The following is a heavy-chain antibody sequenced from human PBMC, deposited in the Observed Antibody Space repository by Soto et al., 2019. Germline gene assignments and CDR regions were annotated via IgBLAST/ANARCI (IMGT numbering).Heavy chain of an antibody. Sequence: PSETLTLTYTVTGGSISSGCYDWSWVRQHPGKGLEWVGYIYYSGSPYYNPSLQSRVTISVDTSKNQFSLKLSSVTAADSAVYYCAKGQSITMVVYYGMDVWGQGTTVTVSS. J-gene: IGHJ6*02. CDR2: IYYSGSP. V-gene: IGHV4-31*03. CDR1: GGSISSGCYD. D-gene: IGHD3-10*01. CDR3: AKGQSITMVVYYGMDV.